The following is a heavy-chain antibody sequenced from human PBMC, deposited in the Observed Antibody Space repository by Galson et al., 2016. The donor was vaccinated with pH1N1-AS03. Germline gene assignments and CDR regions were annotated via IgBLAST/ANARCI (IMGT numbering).Heavy chain of an antibody. CDR1: GNSFNTYW. J-gene: IGHJ4*01. CDR2: IYPGDSDT. D-gene: IGHD6-13*01. V-gene: IGHV5-51*01. CDR3: ARHLSSPFSSSSGY. Sequence: QSGAEVKKPGESLNISCKGSGNSFNTYWITWVRQMPGKGPEWMGVIYPGDSDTRYSPSSQGRVSISADKSISTAYLQWSSLKASDTATYYCARHLSSPFSSSSGYWGHGTLVTVSS.